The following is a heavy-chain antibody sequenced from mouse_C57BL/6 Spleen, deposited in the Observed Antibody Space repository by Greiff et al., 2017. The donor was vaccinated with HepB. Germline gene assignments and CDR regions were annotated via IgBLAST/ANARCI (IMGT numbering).Heavy chain of an antibody. CDR3: ARGGPYDYDVDY. J-gene: IGHJ2*01. CDR1: GFTFSDYG. Sequence: GFTFSDYGMHLVRQAPEKGLEWVAYISSGSSTIYYADTVKGRFTISRDNAKNTLFLQMTSLRSEDTAMYYCARGGPYDYDVDYWGQGTTLTVSS. CDR2: ISSGSSTI. V-gene: IGHV5-17*01. D-gene: IGHD2-4*01.